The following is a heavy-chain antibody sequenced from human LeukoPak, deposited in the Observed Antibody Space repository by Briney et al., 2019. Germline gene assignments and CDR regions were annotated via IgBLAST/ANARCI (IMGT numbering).Heavy chain of an antibody. CDR2: IYSDGSST. Sequence: GGSLRLSCAASGFSFSSDWMHWVRQAPGKGLLWVSRIYSDGSSTNYADSVKGRFTISRDNAKNTLYLQMNSLRAEDTAVYYCARGEYCSGGSCYSAAFDIWGQGTMVTVSS. D-gene: IGHD2-15*01. CDR1: GFSFSSDW. V-gene: IGHV3-74*01. J-gene: IGHJ3*02. CDR3: ARGEYCSGGSCYSAAFDI.